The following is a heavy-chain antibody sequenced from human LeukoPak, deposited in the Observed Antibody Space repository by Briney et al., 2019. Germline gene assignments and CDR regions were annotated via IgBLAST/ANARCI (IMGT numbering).Heavy chain of an antibody. D-gene: IGHD2-21*01. J-gene: IGHJ4*02. Sequence: GGSLRLSCAASGFSFSTYGMHWVRQAPGKGLEWVAFIRYDGINKFYADSVKGRFTISRDTSKNTLFLEMSSLRAEDMAVYYCAKSHVIASYVGDYWGQGTLVTVSS. CDR3: AKSHVIASYVGDY. CDR2: IRYDGINK. V-gene: IGHV3-30*02. CDR1: GFSFSTYG.